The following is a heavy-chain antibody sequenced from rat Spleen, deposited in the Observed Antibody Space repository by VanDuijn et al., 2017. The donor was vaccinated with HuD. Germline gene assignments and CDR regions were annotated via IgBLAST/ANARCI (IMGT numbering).Heavy chain of an antibody. V-gene: IGHV5-20*01. Sequence: EVQLVESGGGLVQPGRSLKLSCAASGFTFSNFYMAWVRQAPTKGLEWVASISYDGSSTYYRDSVKGRFTISRDNAKSTLYLQMDSLRSEDTATYYCTTDGVYTTDYGVMDAWGQGASVTVSS. CDR3: TTDGVYTTDYGVMDA. D-gene: IGHD1-6*01. CDR2: ISYDGSST. CDR1: GFTFSNFY. J-gene: IGHJ4*01.